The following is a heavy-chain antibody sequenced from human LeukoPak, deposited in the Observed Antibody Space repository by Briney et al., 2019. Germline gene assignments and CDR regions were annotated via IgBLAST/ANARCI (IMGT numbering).Heavy chain of an antibody. CDR2: IKSKTAGETT. CDR3: STMPALRDY. CDR1: GFTFSNAW. V-gene: IGHV3-15*05. J-gene: IGHJ4*02. D-gene: IGHD2-2*01. Sequence: GGSLRLSCAASGFTFSNAWMTWVRQAPGKGLEWVGRIKSKTAGETTDYAAPVKGRFTISRDDSKNTLFLQMNSLETGDTAVYYCSTMPALRDYWGQGTVVTVSS.